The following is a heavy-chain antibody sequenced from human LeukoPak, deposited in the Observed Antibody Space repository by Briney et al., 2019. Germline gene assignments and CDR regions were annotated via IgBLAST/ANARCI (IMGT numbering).Heavy chain of an antibody. V-gene: IGHV5-51*01. CDR1: GYIFTSYW. Sequence: GASLKISCEGSGYIFTSYWIGWGRQMPGKGLGWMGIIYPGDSDTRYSPSFQGQVTISADKSISTAYLQWSSLKASDTAMYYCARHSRMSPDAFDIWGQGTMVTVSS. D-gene: IGHD2-8*01. CDR2: IYPGDSDT. J-gene: IGHJ3*02. CDR3: ARHSRMSPDAFDI.